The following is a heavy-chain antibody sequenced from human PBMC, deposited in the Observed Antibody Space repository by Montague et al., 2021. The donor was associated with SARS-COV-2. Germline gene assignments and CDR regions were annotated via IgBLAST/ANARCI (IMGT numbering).Heavy chain of an antibody. CDR1: GGSITNNIDY. D-gene: IGHD3-22*01. J-gene: IGHJ3*01. CDR2: IYYTGNT. Sequence: SDTVSLTCTVSGGSITNNIDYWAWIREPPGKGLEWIGSIYYTGNTYYNPSLKSRVPISVVTSKNHFTLKLSSVTAAETAVYYCARLKRYFDSSGSPSAFDFWGQGTKVTVSS. CDR3: ARLKRYFDSSGSPSAFDF. V-gene: IGHV4-39*02.